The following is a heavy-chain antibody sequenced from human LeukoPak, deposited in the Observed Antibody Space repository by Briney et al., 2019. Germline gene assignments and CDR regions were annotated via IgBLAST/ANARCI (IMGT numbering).Heavy chain of an antibody. V-gene: IGHV3-48*03. D-gene: IGHD7-27*01. CDR3: ATWGGALAPP. Sequence: GGSLRLSCAASGFSFSSYEMNWVRQAPGKGLEWVSYISSSGSTIYYADPVKGRFTISRDNAKNSLYLQMNSLRAEDTAVYYCATWGGALAPPWGQGTLVTVSS. CDR1: GFSFSSYE. CDR2: ISSSGSTI. J-gene: IGHJ5*02.